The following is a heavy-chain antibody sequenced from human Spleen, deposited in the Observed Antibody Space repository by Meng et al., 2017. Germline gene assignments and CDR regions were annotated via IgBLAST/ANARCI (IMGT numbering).Heavy chain of an antibody. D-gene: IGHD2-2*01. CDR3: ARELEGYCSSTSCYGNWFDP. CDR1: GFTFSSYE. J-gene: IGHJ5*02. Sequence: GGSLRLSCAASGFTFSSYEMNWVRQAPGKGLEWVSYISSSGSTIYYADSVKGRFTISRDNAKNSLYLQMNSLRAEDTAVYYCARELEGYCSSTSCYGNWFDPWGQGTLVTVSS. CDR2: ISSSGSTI. V-gene: IGHV3-48*03.